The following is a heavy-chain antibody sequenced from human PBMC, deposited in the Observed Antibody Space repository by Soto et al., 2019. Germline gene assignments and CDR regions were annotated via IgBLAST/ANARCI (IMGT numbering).Heavy chain of an antibody. V-gene: IGHV1-18*01. CDR3: ASGDYDSWSGSLRYYYYMDV. Sequence: ASVKVSCKASGYTFTSYGISWVRQAPGQGLEWMGWISAYNGNTNYAQKLQGRVTMTTDTSTSTAYMELRSLRSDDTAVYYCASGDYDSWSGSLRYYYYMDVWGKGTTVTVSS. J-gene: IGHJ6*03. CDR1: GYTFTSYG. D-gene: IGHD3-3*01. CDR2: ISAYNGNT.